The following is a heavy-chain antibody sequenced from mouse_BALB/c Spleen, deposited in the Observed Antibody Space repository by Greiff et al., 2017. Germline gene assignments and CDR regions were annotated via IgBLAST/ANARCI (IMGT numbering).Heavy chain of an antibody. CDR1: GFTFSSYG. Sequence: DVHLVESGGDLVKPGGSLKLSCAASGFTFSSYGMSWVRQTPDKRLEWVATISSGGSYTYYPDSVKGRFTISRDNAKNTLYLQMSSLKSEDTAMYYCASGNYAMDYWGQGTSVTVSS. V-gene: IGHV5-6*01. J-gene: IGHJ4*01. CDR2: ISSGGSYT. D-gene: IGHD1-1*02. CDR3: ASGNYAMDY.